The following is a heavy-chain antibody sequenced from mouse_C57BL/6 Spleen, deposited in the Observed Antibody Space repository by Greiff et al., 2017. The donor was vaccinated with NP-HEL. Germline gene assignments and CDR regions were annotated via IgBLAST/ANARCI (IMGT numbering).Heavy chain of an antibody. CDR1: GFTFSSYA. Sequence: EVMLVESGEGLVKPGGSLKLSCAASGFTFSSYAMSWVRQTPEKRLEWVAYISSGGDYIYYADTVEGRFTISRDNARNTLYLQMSSLKSEDTAMYYCTRSYGNYVGYYAMDYWGQGTSVTVSS. V-gene: IGHV5-9-1*02. J-gene: IGHJ4*01. CDR2: ISSGGDYI. D-gene: IGHD2-1*01. CDR3: TRSYGNYVGYYAMDY.